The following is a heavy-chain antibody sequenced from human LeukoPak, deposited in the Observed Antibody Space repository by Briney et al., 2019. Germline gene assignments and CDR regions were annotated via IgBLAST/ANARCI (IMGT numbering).Heavy chain of an antibody. D-gene: IGHD3-3*01. J-gene: IGHJ4*02. V-gene: IGHV1-2*02. CDR2: INPTSVDT. CDR3: ARAPGQLRPRGPTYYFDY. CDR1: GYTFTGYY. Sequence: GASVKVSCKASGYTFTGYYMHWVRQAPGQGLEWMGWINPTSVDTNYAQKLQGRVTMSRDTSISTAYMYMSRLTSDDTAVYYCARAPGQLRPRGPTYYFDYWGKGTLVTVSS.